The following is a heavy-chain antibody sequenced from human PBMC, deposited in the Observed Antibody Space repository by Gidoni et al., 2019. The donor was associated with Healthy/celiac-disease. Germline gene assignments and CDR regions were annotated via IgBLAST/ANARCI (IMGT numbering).Heavy chain of an antibody. Sequence: QVQLQESGPGLVKPSQTLSLTCTVSGGSISSGGYYWSWIRQHPGKGLEWIGYIYYSGSTYYNPSLKSRVTISVDTSKNQFSLKLSSVTAADTAVYYCARGRSRYGDYVPKLGDWFDPWGQGTLVTVSS. D-gene: IGHD4-17*01. J-gene: IGHJ5*02. CDR2: IYYSGST. V-gene: IGHV4-31*03. CDR1: GGSISSGGYY. CDR3: ARGRSRYGDYVPKLGDWFDP.